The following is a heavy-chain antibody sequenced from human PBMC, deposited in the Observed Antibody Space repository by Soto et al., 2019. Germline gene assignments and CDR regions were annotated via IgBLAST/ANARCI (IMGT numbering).Heavy chain of an antibody. V-gene: IGHV5-51*01. CDR3: ARQYGSFVGH. Sequence: PGESLKISCKGSGYSFSGYWIGRARQMPGKGLEWMGLIYPGDSDIRYSPSFQGQVTISADNSIGTAYLQWSYLKASDTAMYYRARQYGSFVGHWGQGTQVTVSS. J-gene: IGHJ5*02. CDR2: IYPGDSDI. D-gene: IGHD3-10*01. CDR1: GYSFSGYW.